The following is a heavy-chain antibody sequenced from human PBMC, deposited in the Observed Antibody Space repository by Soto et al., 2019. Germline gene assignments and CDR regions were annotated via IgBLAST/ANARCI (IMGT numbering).Heavy chain of an antibody. CDR3: ASPGGWNYVWYYYGMDV. Sequence: PSETLSLTCTVSGGSISSSSYYWGWIRQPPGKGLEWIGSIYYSGSTYYNPSLKSRVTISVDTSKNQFSLKLSSVTAADTAVYYCASPGGWNYVWYYYGMDVWGQGTTVTVSS. D-gene: IGHD1-7*01. CDR1: GGSISSSSYY. V-gene: IGHV4-39*01. J-gene: IGHJ6*02. CDR2: IYYSGST.